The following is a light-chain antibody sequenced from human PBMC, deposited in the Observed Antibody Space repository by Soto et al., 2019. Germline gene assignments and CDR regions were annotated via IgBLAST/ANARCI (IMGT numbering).Light chain of an antibody. V-gene: IGLV2-14*03. J-gene: IGLJ1*01. CDR1: ISDVVSYNY. CDR3: GSYTTSSNYV. Sequence: QSALTQPASVSGSPGQSITISCTGTISDVVSYNYVSWYQQYPGKAPKLMIYDVSTRPSGVSDRFSGSKSGNTASLTISGLRAEDEADYYCGSYTTSSNYVFGTGTKLTVL. CDR2: DVS.